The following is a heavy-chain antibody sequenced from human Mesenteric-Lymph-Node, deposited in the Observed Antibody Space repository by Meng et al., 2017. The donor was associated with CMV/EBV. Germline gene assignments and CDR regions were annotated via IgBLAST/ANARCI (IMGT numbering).Heavy chain of an antibody. D-gene: IGHD6-13*01. Sequence: ETLSLTCAASGFTFSSYWMSWVRQAPGKGLEWVANIKEDGSEKYYVDSVKGRFTISRDNAKNSLFLQMNSLRAEDTAVYYCARDPYSFSSSRPYFDYWGQGALVTVSS. CDR3: ARDPYSFSSSRPYFDY. J-gene: IGHJ4*02. V-gene: IGHV3-7*01. CDR1: GFTFSSYW. CDR2: IKEDGSEK.